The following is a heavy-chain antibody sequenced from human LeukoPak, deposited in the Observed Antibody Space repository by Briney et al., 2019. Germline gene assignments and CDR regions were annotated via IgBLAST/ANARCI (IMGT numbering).Heavy chain of an antibody. Sequence: SETLSLTCTVSGGSISSSSYYWGWLRQPPGKGLDWIGRIYYSGSTYYNPSLKCRFTISVDTAKIQFSLKLSSVTAADSGVYFCARFASSRTSLDYWGQGSLVAVSS. CDR3: ARFASSRTSLDY. CDR2: IYYSGST. J-gene: IGHJ4*02. D-gene: IGHD2-2*01. V-gene: IGHV4-39*07. CDR1: GGSISSSSYY.